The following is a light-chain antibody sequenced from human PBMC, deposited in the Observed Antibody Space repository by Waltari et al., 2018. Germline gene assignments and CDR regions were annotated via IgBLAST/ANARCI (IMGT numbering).Light chain of an antibody. CDR3: CSYAGSYTYVV. Sequence: QSALTQPRSVSGSPGQSVTISCTGTSSDVGGYNYVSWYQQHPGKAPKPMIYDVSKRPSGFPDRFSGSKSGNTASLTISGLQAEDEADYYCCSYAGSYTYVVFGGGTKLTVL. CDR1: SSDVGGYNY. J-gene: IGLJ2*01. CDR2: DVS. V-gene: IGLV2-11*01.